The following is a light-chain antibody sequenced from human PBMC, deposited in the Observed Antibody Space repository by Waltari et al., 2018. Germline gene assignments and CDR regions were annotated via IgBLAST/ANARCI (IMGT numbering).Light chain of an antibody. V-gene: IGKV3-11*01. J-gene: IGKJ5*01. CDR2: DSY. Sequence: EIVLTQPPAPVSLFPGERATPPCRASHYISADLAWYQQKPGQAPRLLVYDSYNRATGVPARFSGRGSGTDFTLTITSLDPEDSAVYYCQQRNDWPVTFGQGTRVEIK. CDR3: QQRNDWPVT. CDR1: HYISAD.